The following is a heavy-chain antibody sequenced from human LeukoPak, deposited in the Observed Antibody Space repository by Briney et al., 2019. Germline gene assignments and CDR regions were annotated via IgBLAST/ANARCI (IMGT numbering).Heavy chain of an antibody. CDR2: ISAYNGNT. CDR3: ARDLSGWFSNYYYYMDV. J-gene: IGHJ6*03. D-gene: IGHD6-19*01. V-gene: IGHV1-18*01. CDR1: GYTFTSYG. Sequence: GASLKVSCKASGYTFTSYGISWVRQAPGQGLEWMGWISAYNGNTNYAQKLQGRVTMTTDTSTSTAYMELRSLRSDDTAVYYGARDLSGWFSNYYYYMDVWGKGTTVTVSS.